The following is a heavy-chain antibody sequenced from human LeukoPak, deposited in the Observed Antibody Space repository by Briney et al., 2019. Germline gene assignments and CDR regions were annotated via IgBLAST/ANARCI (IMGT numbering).Heavy chain of an antibody. CDR1: GFTFGDYA. V-gene: IGHV3-49*04. D-gene: IGHD3-22*01. CDR2: IRSKAYGGTT. J-gene: IGHJ4*02. CDR3: TTDRWDYYDSSGYYFDY. Sequence: GGSLRLSCTASGFTFGDYAMSWVRQAPGKGLEWVGFIRSKAYGGTTEYAASVKGRFTISRDDSKNTLYLQMNSLKTEDTAVYYCTTDRWDYYDSSGYYFDYWGQGTLVTVSS.